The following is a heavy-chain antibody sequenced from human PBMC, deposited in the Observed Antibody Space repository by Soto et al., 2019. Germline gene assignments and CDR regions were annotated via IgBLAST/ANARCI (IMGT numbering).Heavy chain of an antibody. D-gene: IGHD3-10*01. CDR1: GGSISSGDYF. CDR3: AGGLSGDKVDY. J-gene: IGHJ4*02. CDR2: IYHGGST. Sequence: QVQLQESGPGLVEPSQTLSLTCTVSGGSISSGDYFWSWIRQPPGEGLEWIGHIYHGGSTYNNPSLKTRVTISVDTSKNQFSLYLNSVTAADTAVSYCAGGLSGDKVDYWGQGTLVTVSS. V-gene: IGHV4-30-4*01.